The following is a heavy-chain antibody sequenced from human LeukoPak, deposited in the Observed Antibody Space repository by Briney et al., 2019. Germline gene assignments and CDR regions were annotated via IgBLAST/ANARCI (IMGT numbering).Heavy chain of an antibody. J-gene: IGHJ5*02. Sequence: ASVKVSCKASGYTFTSYDINWVRQATGQGLEWMGWMNPNSGNTGYAQKFQGRVTMTRNTSISTAYMELSSLRSEDTAVYYCARGRSKSWWLLLRSCWFDPWGQGTLVTVSS. D-gene: IGHD3-22*01. CDR1: GYTFTSYD. V-gene: IGHV1-8*01. CDR2: MNPNSGNT. CDR3: ARGRSKSWWLLLRSCWFDP.